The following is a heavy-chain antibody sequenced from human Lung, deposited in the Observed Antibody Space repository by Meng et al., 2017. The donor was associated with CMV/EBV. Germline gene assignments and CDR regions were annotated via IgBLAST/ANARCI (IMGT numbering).Heavy chain of an antibody. CDR3: AGESGPMEGSYFDGLDF. V-gene: IGHV3-48*03. D-gene: IGHD3-3*01. CDR1: GFRFSSYE. J-gene: IGHJ6*02. Sequence: GESLKISCAASGFRFSSYEINWVRQTPGKGLEWVSYISGSGDTTNYADSVKGRFTISRDNAKNPLYLQMNSLRTEDAAVYYCAGESGPMEGSYFDGLDFWGQGTTVTVSS. CDR2: ISGSGDTT.